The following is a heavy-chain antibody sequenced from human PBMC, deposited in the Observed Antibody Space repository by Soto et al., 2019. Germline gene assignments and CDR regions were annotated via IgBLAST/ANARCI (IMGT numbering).Heavy chain of an antibody. V-gene: IGHV3-48*02. CDR3: ARQRTSVVTQAYFDS. CDR1: GFTFSSYS. J-gene: IGHJ4*02. Sequence: PWGSLRLSCAASGFTFSSYSMNCFRHSPLKGLEWVSYISSSSSTIYYADSVKGRFTISRDNAKNSLYLQMNSLRDEDTAVYYCARQRTSVVTQAYFDSWGQGSLVTVSS. D-gene: IGHD2-21*02. CDR2: ISSSSSTI.